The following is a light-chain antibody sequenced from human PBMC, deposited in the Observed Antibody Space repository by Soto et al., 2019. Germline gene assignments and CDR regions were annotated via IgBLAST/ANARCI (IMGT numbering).Light chain of an antibody. Sequence: DIQMTQSPSTLSGSVGDRVIITCRASQSISNHLNWYQQKPGKAPKLLIFAASSLHSGVPSRFSGSGSGTDFTLTISSLQPGDFATYYCQQSYSIPWTFGQGTKVDIK. V-gene: IGKV1-39*01. J-gene: IGKJ1*01. CDR1: QSISNH. CDR2: AAS. CDR3: QQSYSIPWT.